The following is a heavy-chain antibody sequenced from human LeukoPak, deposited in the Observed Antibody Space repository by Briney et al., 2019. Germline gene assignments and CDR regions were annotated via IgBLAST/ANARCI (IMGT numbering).Heavy chain of an antibody. CDR1: GGSISSSSYY. CDR3: ARGGRGYRPSPHY. D-gene: IGHD5-18*01. Sequence: SETLSLTCTVSGGSISSSSYYWGWIRQPPGKGLEWIGEINHSGSTNYNPSLKSRVTISVDTSKNQFSLKLSSVTAADTAVYYCARGGRGYRPSPHYWGQGTLVTVSS. CDR2: INHSGST. J-gene: IGHJ4*02. V-gene: IGHV4-39*07.